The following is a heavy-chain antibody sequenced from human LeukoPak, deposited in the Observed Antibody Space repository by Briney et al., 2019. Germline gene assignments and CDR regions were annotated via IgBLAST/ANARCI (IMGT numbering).Heavy chain of an antibody. CDR2: IYNGGST. D-gene: IGHD4-17*01. V-gene: IGHV3-53*01. CDR3: ARVNYGDPFDY. J-gene: IGHJ4*02. CDR1: GFTVISNY. Sequence: GGSLTLSCAVSGFTVISNYMSRVRQAPGKGLEWVSVIYNGGSTYYTPSVKGRVTISRDNSKNTLYLQMNSLRAEDTAVYYCARVNYGDPFDYWGQGTLVTVSS.